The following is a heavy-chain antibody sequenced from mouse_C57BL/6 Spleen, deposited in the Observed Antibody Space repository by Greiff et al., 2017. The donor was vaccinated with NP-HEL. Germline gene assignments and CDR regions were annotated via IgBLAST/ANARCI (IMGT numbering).Heavy chain of an antibody. CDR3: ARSPGTSAMDY. V-gene: IGHV1-82*01. D-gene: IGHD3-3*01. J-gene: IGHJ4*01. CDR2: IYPGDGDT. Sequence: VKVVESGPELVKPGASVKISCKASGYAFSSSWMNWVKQRPGKGLEWIGRIYPGDGDTNYNGKFKGKATLPADKSSSTAYMQLSSLTSEDSAVYFCARSPGTSAMDYWGQGTSVTVSS. CDR1: GYAFSSSW.